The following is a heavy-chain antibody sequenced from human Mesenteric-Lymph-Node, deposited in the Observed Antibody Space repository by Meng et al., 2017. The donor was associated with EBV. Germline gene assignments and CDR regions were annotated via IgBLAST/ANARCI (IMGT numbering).Heavy chain of an antibody. CDR1: GGSFNDYS. V-gene: IGHV4-34*01. Sequence: QVQIQRGGAGVLKPSETLSPTCAVYGGSFNDYSWTWIRRPPGKGLEWIGEIDHSGSNNYNPSLKSRVTMAVDTSKNQFSLKLASVTAADTAVYYCARVDYTKSLPFDYWGRGTLVTVSS. J-gene: IGHJ4*02. CDR3: ARVDYTKSLPFDY. D-gene: IGHD2-2*02. CDR2: IDHSGSN.